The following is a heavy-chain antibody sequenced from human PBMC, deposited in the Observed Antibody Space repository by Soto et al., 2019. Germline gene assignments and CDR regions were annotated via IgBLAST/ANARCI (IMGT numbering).Heavy chain of an antibody. J-gene: IGHJ5*02. CDR3: ATRTYGSGSSIWFDP. CDR2: FDPEDGKT. V-gene: IGHV1-24*01. Sequence: ASVKVSCKVSGYTLTELSMHWVRQAPGKGLEWMGGFDPEDGKTIYAKKSQGRVTMTEDTSTDTAYMELSSLRSEDTAVYYCATRTYGSGSSIWFDPWGQGTLVTGSS. CDR1: GYTLTELS. D-gene: IGHD3-10*01.